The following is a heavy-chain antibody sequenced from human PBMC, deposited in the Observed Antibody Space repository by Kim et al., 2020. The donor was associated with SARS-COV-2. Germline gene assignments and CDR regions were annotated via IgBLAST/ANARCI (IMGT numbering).Heavy chain of an antibody. D-gene: IGHD4-17*01. CDR1: GGSISSYY. CDR3: ARGRATVTTPPFDY. Sequence: SETLSLTCTVSGGSISSYYWSWIRQPPGKGLEWIGYIYYSGSTNYNPSIKSRVTISVDTSKNQFSLKLSSVTAADTAVYYCARGRATVTTPPFDYWGQGTLVTVSS. J-gene: IGHJ4*02. CDR2: IYYSGST. V-gene: IGHV4-59*01.